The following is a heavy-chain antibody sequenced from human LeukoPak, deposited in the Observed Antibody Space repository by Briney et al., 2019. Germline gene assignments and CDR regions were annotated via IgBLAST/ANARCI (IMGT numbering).Heavy chain of an antibody. V-gene: IGHV3-21*01. CDR1: GFTFTTYT. Sequence: GGSLRLSCAASGFTFTTYTMNWVRQAPGKGLEWVSSISGSSIYIYYADSVKGRFTISRDNAKNSLYLQMNSLRGEDTAVYYWAISGSVSYYPSADWGQGTLVTVSS. CDR3: AISGSVSYYPSAD. J-gene: IGHJ4*02. CDR2: ISGSSIYI. D-gene: IGHD3-10*01.